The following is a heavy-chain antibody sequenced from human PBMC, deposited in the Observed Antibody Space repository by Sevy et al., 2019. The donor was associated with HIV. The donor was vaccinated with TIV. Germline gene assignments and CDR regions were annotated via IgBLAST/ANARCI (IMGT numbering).Heavy chain of an antibody. J-gene: IGHJ3*02. CDR1: GFTFSSYS. V-gene: IGHV3-21*01. D-gene: IGHD1-1*01. Sequence: GGSLRLSCAASGFTFSSYSMNWVRQAPGKGLEWVSSISSSSSYIYYADSVKGRFTISRDNAKNSLYLQMNSLRAEDTAVYYCARGREINWKEGAFDIWGQGTMVTVSS. CDR2: ISSSSSYI. CDR3: ARGREINWKEGAFDI.